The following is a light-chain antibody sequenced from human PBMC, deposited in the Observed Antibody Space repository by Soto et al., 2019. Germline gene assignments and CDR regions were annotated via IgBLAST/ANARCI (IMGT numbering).Light chain of an antibody. J-gene: IGKJ1*01. CDR3: QQRSNWPT. CDR2: DAS. Sequence: RVMSQYNGTLSLSPGERATLSCRASQSVSSYLAWYQQKPGQAPRLLIYDASNRATGIPARFSGSGSGTDFTLTISSLEPDDFAVYYCQQRSNWPTFGQGTKVDI. V-gene: IGKV3-11*01. CDR1: QSVSSY.